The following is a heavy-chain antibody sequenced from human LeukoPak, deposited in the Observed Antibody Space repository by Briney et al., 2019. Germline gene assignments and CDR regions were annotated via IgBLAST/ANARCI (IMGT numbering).Heavy chain of an antibody. CDR1: GYSISSGYY. D-gene: IGHD3-3*01. Sequence: SETLSLTCTVSGYSISSGYYWGWIRQPPGKGLEWIGSIYPSGSTYYNPSLKSRVTISVDTSKNQFSLKLSSVTAADTAVYYCARAGYYDFWSGTYYFDYWGQGTLVTVPS. CDR2: IYPSGST. V-gene: IGHV4-38-2*02. J-gene: IGHJ4*02. CDR3: ARAGYYDFWSGTYYFDY.